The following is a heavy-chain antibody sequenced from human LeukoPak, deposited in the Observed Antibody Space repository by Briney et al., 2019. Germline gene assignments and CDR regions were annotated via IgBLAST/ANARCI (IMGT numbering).Heavy chain of an antibody. CDR3: ARDHEASSSSFDY. J-gene: IGHJ4*02. D-gene: IGHD6-6*01. Sequence: PSETLSLTCTVSRGSVNSNSYYWGWIRQPPGKGLEWIGTIYYSGNTYYNPSLESRVTISVDTSKNQFSLKLTSVTAADTAVYYCARDHEASSSSFDYWGQGTLVTVSS. CDR2: IYYSGNT. V-gene: IGHV4-39*07. CDR1: RGSVNSNSYY.